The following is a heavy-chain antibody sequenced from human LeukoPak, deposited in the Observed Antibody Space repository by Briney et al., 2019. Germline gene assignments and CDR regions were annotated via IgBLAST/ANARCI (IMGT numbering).Heavy chain of an antibody. J-gene: IGHJ6*04. CDR1: GFTFSSYS. Sequence: GGSLRLSCAASGFTFSSYSTNWVRQAPGKGLEWVSSISSSSSYIYYADSVKGRFTISRDNAKNSLYLQMNSLRVEDTAVYYCAELGITMIGGVWGKGTTVTISS. CDR3: AELGITMIGGV. D-gene: IGHD3-10*02. CDR2: ISSSSSYI. V-gene: IGHV3-21*01.